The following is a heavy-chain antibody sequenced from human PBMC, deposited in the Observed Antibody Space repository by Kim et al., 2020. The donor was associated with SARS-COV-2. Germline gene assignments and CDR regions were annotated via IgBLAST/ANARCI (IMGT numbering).Heavy chain of an antibody. Sequence: THFNPSLKNRVTISVETSKNQFSLELTSVTAADTGVYYCARAPVGTSPFDDWGQGTLVTVSS. J-gene: IGHJ4*02. CDR3: ARAPVGTSPFDD. V-gene: IGHV4-59*01. D-gene: IGHD2-2*01. CDR2: T.